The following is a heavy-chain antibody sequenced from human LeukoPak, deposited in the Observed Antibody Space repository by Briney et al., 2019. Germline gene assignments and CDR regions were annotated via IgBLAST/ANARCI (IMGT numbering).Heavy chain of an antibody. CDR3: ATRDF. Sequence: PSETLSLTCAVYGGSFTTYHWSWIRQPPGKGLEWIAEINHIGSTNYNPSLKSRVTISADTSKNQFSLKLSPVTAADTAVYYCATRDFWGPGTLVTVSS. J-gene: IGHJ4*02. CDR2: INHIGST. CDR1: GGSFTTYH. V-gene: IGHV4-34*01.